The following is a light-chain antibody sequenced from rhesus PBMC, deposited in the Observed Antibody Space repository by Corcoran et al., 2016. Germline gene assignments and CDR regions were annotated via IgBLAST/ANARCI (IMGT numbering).Light chain of an antibody. CDR2: KAA. Sequence: DIQMTQSPSSLSASVGDKVTITCRGSQGISSWLAWYQQKPGKAPKILIYKAASLQGGVPSRCSGSGSGTSFSLTIRSLQPEDFATYYCLQYSSSPWTFGQGTKVEIK. V-gene: IGKV1-22*01. J-gene: IGKJ1*01. CDR1: QGISSW. CDR3: LQYSSSPWT.